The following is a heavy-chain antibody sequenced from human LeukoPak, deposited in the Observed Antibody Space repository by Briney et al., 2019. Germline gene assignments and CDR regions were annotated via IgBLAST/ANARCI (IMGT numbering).Heavy chain of an antibody. V-gene: IGHV4-39*07. D-gene: IGHD3-22*01. CDR3: ARENSYYDSSGYYYGSGYFDY. J-gene: IGHJ4*02. Sequence: SETLSLTCTVSGASTSSSTYYWGWIRQPPGKGLEWIGSIYYSGSTYYNPSLKSRVTISVDTFKNHFSLRLSSVTAADTAVYYCARENSYYDSSGYYYGSGYFDYWGQGTLVTVSS. CDR2: IYYSGST. CDR1: GASTSSSTYY.